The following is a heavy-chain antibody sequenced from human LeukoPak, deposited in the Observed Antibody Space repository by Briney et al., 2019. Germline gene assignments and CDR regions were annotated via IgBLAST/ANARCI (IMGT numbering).Heavy chain of an antibody. J-gene: IGHJ4*02. Sequence: ASVKVSCKASGYTFTSYGISWVRQSPGQGREGMGWISAYNGNTNYAQKLQGRVPMTTDTSTTTAYMELRSPRSDDTAAYYCAREGEDETPDYWGQGTLVTVSS. CDR3: AREGEDETPDY. D-gene: IGHD3-10*01. CDR1: GYTFTSYG. CDR2: ISAYNGNT. V-gene: IGHV1-18*01.